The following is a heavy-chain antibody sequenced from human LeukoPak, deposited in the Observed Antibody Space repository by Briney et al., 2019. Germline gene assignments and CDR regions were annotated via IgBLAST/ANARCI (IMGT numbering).Heavy chain of an antibody. V-gene: IGHV1-69*13. J-gene: IGHJ6*04. CDR3: ASSRYDYGDYVPYYGMDV. D-gene: IGHD4-17*01. CDR2: IIPIFGTA. CDR1: GGTFSSYA. Sequence: SVKVSCRASGGTFSSYAISWVRQAPGQGLEWMGGIIPIFGTANYAQKFQGRVTITADESTSTAYMELSSLRSEDTAVYYCASSRYDYGDYVPYYGMDVWGKGTTVTVSS.